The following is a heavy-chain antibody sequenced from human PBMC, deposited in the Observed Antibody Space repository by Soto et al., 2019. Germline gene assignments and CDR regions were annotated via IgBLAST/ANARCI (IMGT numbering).Heavy chain of an antibody. D-gene: IGHD3-3*01. CDR1: GFTFSSYE. V-gene: IGHV3-48*03. J-gene: IGHJ5*02. CDR3: ARDLTPTYYDFWSGYYPNWFDP. Sequence: PGGSLRLSCAASGFTFSSYEMNWVRQAPGKGLEWVSYVSSSGSTIYYADSVKGRFTISRDNAKNSLYLQMNSLRAEDTAVYYCARDLTPTYYDFWSGYYPNWFDPWGQGXLVTVYS. CDR2: VSSSGSTI.